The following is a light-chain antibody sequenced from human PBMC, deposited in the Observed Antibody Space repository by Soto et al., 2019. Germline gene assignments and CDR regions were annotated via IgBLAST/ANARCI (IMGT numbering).Light chain of an antibody. V-gene: IGKV1-5*01. J-gene: IGKJ4*01. CDR3: QQYNSYSPLT. CDR2: DVS. CDR1: QSISGC. Sequence: DIQMTQSPSTLSASVGDRVTITCRASQSISGCLAWYQQKPGKAPKFLIYDVSSLESGAPSRFSGRRSGTEFTLTISSLQPDDFATYYCQQYNSYSPLTFGGGTKVDIK.